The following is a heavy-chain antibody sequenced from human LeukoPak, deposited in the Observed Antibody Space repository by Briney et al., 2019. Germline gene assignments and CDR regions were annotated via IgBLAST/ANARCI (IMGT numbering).Heavy chain of an antibody. CDR3: AKETNSYSSGWYNY. Sequence: PGGSLRLSRAASGFTFSSYAMSWVRQAPGKGLEWVSAISGSGGSTYYADSVKGRFTISRDNSKNTLYLQMNSLRAEDTAVYYCAKETNSYSSGWYNYWGQGTLVTVSS. D-gene: IGHD6-19*01. CDR2: ISGSGGST. J-gene: IGHJ4*02. CDR1: GFTFSSYA. V-gene: IGHV3-23*01.